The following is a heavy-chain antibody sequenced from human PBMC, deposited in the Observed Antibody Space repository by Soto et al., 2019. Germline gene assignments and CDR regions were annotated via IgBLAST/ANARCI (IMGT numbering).Heavy chain of an antibody. D-gene: IGHD2-15*01. CDR2: ISSSSSYI. Sequence: PGGSLRLSCAASGFTFSSYSMNWVRQAPGKGLEWVSSISSSSSYIYYADSVKGRFTISRDNAKNSLYLQMNSLRAEDTAVYYCVRVRPDIVVVVAATPEYYFDYWGQGTPVTVSS. CDR1: GFTFSSYS. V-gene: IGHV3-21*01. J-gene: IGHJ4*02. CDR3: VRVRPDIVVVVAATPEYYFDY.